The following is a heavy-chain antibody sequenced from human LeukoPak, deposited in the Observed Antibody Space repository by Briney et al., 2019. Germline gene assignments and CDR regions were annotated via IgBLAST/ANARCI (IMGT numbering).Heavy chain of an antibody. J-gene: IGHJ5*02. D-gene: IGHD3-3*01. V-gene: IGHV4-34*01. CDR3: ARLGRTYYDFWSGP. CDR2: IYYRGST. CDR1: GGSFSGYY. Sequence: KPSETLSLTCAVYGGSFSGYYWSWIRQPPGKGLEWIGTIYYRGSTYYNPSLKSRVTISVDTSRNQFSLKLTSVTAADTAVYYCARLGRTYYDFWSGPWGQGTLVTVSS.